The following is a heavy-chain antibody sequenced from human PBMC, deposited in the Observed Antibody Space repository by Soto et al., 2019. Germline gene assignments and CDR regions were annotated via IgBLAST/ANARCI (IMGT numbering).Heavy chain of an antibody. Sequence: ASVAVPCQASGYTLPGYYMHWVGQAPGQGLEWIGWINPNSGGTNDAQKFQGRVTMTRDTSISTAYMELSRLRSDDTAVYYCARVIPPPKVLRFLEWPNHPFDYWGQGTLVTVSS. CDR2: INPNSGGT. V-gene: IGHV1-2*02. D-gene: IGHD3-3*01. CDR1: GYTLPGYY. CDR3: ARVIPPPKVLRFLEWPNHPFDY. J-gene: IGHJ4*02.